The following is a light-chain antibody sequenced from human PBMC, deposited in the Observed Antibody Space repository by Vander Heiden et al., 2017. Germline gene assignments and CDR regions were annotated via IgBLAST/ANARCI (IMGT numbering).Light chain of an antibody. Sequence: DIQLTQSPSSLSASVGDRVTITCRASQSINTYLNLYQQKPGNAPKLLIYAASSLQSGVPSRFSGSGSGTDFTLTISSLQPEDFAIYYCQQSYSTPYTVGQETKLEIK. CDR1: QSINTY. J-gene: IGKJ2*01. V-gene: IGKV1-39*01. CDR2: AAS. CDR3: QQSYSTPYT.